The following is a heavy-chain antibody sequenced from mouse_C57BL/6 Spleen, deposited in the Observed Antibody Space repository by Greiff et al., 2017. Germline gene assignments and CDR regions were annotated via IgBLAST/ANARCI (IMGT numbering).Heavy chain of an antibody. D-gene: IGHD1-1*01. CDR2: ISTGSSTI. J-gene: IGHJ2*01. CDR1: GFTFSDYG. V-gene: IGHV5-17*01. CDR3: ARRGDYGSSFLYFDY. Sequence: EVKLVESGGGLVKPGGSLKLSCAASGFTFSDYGMHWVRQAPEQGLEWVAYISTGSSTIYYADTVKGRFTISRDNAKNTLSLQMTSLRSEDTAMYYCARRGDYGSSFLYFDYWGQGTTLTVSS.